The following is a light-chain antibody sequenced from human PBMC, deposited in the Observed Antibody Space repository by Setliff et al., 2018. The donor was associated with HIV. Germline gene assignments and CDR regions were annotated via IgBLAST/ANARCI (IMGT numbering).Light chain of an antibody. CDR2: YDS. J-gene: IGLJ1*01. CDR1: NIGSKS. CDR3: QVWDSSSGLYV. Sequence: SYELTQPPSVSVAPGKTARITCGGNNIGSKSVHWYQQKPGQAPVLVIYYDSDRPSGIPERFSGSNSGNTATLTITRVEAGEEADYYCQVWDSSSGLYVFGIGTKVTVL. V-gene: IGLV3-21*04.